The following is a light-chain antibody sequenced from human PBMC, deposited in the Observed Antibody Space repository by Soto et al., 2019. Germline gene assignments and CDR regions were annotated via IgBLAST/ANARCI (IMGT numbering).Light chain of an antibody. V-gene: IGLV1-40*01. CDR3: QSYDSSLSYV. Sequence: QSVLTQPPSVTGAPGRRVAISCTGSSPNIGAGYDVYWYQQLPGTAPKLLIYGNSNRPSGVPDRFSGSKSGTSASLAITGLQAEDEADYYCQSYDSSLSYVFGTGTKLTVL. CDR2: GNS. J-gene: IGLJ1*01. CDR1: SPNIGAGYD.